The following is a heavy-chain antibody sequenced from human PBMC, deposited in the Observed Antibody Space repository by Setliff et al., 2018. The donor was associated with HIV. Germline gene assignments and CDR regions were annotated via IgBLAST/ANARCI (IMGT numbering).Heavy chain of an antibody. J-gene: IGHJ3*02. CDR3: ARDTMWAFDI. CDR1: GFMFSNYW. Sequence: TGGSLRLSCTGSGFMFSNYWMSWVRQAPGKGLEWVSFIGGRFDTYYADSVKGRFTISRDNAKKSLYLQMNSLRADDTAVYYCARDTMWAFDIWGQGTLVTVSS. D-gene: IGHD3-10*02. V-gene: IGHV3-48*01. CDR2: IGGRFDT.